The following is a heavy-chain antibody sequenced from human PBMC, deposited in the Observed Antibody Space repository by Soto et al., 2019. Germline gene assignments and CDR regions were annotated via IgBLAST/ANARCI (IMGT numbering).Heavy chain of an antibody. CDR2: IYSGGST. Sequence: EVQLVESGGGLVQPGGSLRLSCAASGFTVSSNYMSWVRQAPGKGLEWVSVIYSGGSTYYADSVKGRFTISRHNSKNTLYLQRNGRGGGDTAVYYGASRVAATRGGGDYWGQGTLVTVSS. D-gene: IGHD2-15*01. J-gene: IGHJ4*02. V-gene: IGHV3-53*04. CDR3: ASRVAATRGGGDY. CDR1: GFTVSSNY.